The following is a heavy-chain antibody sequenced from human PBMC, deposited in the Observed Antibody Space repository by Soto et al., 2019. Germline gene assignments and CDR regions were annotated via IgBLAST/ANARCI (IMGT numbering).Heavy chain of an antibody. CDR3: ASAYCGGDCYSGSHNWFDP. Sequence: PSETLSLTCSVSGGSISDYYWSWIRQSPEKGLEYIAYSSYGGITNLNGALNGRVTMSIDTSKNQFSLKLSSVTAADTAVYYCASAYCGGDCYSGSHNWFDPWGQGTLVTVSS. D-gene: IGHD2-21*02. CDR1: GGSISDYY. V-gene: IGHV4-59*08. J-gene: IGHJ5*02. CDR2: SSYGGIT.